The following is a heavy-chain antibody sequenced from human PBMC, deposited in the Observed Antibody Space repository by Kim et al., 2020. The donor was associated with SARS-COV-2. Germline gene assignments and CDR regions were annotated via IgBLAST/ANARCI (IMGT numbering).Heavy chain of an antibody. V-gene: IGHV4-59*08. Sequence: SETLSLTCTVSGGSISFYYWSWIRQPPGKGLEWIGYIYSSGSTDYNPSLTSRVSISVDTSKKQFSLNLTSVTAADTAVYYCARHTYYYDNFFDYWGQGIFVTVSS. J-gene: IGHJ4*02. D-gene: IGHD3-22*01. CDR1: GGSISFYY. CDR3: ARHTYYYDNFFDY. CDR2: IYSSGST.